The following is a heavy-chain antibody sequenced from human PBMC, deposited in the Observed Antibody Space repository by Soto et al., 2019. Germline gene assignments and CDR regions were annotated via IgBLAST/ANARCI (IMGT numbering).Heavy chain of an antibody. CDR2: ITSRSMYI. CDR1: GFTFSDYT. Sequence: GGSLRLSCAASGFTFSDYTFIWVRQAPGKGLEWVASITSRSMYIYYADSVKGRFTIPRDNAKNSLYLEMNSLRAEDTAVYFCARDRSSNDDLCFDSWGQGTLGTVSS. D-gene: IGHD1-1*01. J-gene: IGHJ4*02. CDR3: ARDRSSNDDLCFDS. V-gene: IGHV3-21*06.